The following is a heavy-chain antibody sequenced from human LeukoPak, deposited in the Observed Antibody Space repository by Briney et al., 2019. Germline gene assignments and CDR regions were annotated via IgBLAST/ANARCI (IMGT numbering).Heavy chain of an antibody. J-gene: IGHJ4*02. Sequence: PSETLSLTCTVSGGSISSYYWSWIRQPPGKGLEWIGYVYSSGNTNYNPSLKSRVTISVDTSKNQFSLKLSSVTAADTAVYHCARDSGSNFDYWGQGTLVTVSS. CDR3: ARDSGSNFDY. V-gene: IGHV4-59*01. D-gene: IGHD2-15*01. CDR2: VYSSGNT. CDR1: GGSISSYY.